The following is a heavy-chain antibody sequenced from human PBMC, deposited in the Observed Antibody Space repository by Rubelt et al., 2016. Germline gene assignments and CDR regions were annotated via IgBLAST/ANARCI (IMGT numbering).Heavy chain of an antibody. Sequence: QLQLQESGPGLVKPSETLSLTCTVSGGSISSSSYYWGWIRQPPGKGLEWIGSIFFSGSTYYNPSLKSRVTISVDTSKNQFSLKLSSVTAADTAVYYCAPSLDYYGMDVWGQGTTVTVSS. CDR1: GGSISSSSYY. CDR2: IFFSGST. CDR3: APSLDYYGMDV. V-gene: IGHV4-39*01. D-gene: IGHD3-3*02. J-gene: IGHJ6*02.